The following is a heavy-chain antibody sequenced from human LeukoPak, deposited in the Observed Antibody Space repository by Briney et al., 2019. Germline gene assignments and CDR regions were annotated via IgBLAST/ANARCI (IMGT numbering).Heavy chain of an antibody. CDR3: ARDSIWGNCFDC. V-gene: IGHV6-1*01. J-gene: IGHJ4*01. D-gene: IGHD7-27*01. CDR1: GDSVSSNSAA. CDR2: TYYRSKWFK. Sequence: SQTLSLTCAISGDSVSSNSAAWNWVRQSPSRGLEWLGRTYYRSKWFKDYAVSVKSRIVINTDTSKNRFSLQLNSVTPEDTAVYYCARDSIWGNCFDCWGQGTLVTVSS.